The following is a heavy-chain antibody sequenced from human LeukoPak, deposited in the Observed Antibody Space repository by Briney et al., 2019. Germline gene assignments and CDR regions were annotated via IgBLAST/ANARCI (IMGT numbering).Heavy chain of an antibody. J-gene: IGHJ6*02. Sequence: ASVKVSCKASGGTFSSYAISWVRQAPGQGLEWMGGIIPIFGTANYAQKFQGRVTITADESTSTAYMELSSLRSEDTAVYYCARVPQRSSDHYYSMDVWGQGTTVTVSS. CDR1: GGTFSSYA. V-gene: IGHV1-69*13. CDR2: IIPIFGTA. CDR3: ARVPQRSSDHYYSMDV. D-gene: IGHD6-25*01.